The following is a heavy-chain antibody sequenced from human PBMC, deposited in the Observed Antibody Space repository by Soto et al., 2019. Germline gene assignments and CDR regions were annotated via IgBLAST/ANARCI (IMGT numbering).Heavy chain of an antibody. CDR3: ARDLWVEPELYYYGMDV. J-gene: IGHJ6*02. Sequence: SETLSLTCAVSGGSISGSSFYWSWIRQTPGKGLEWIGHIFYSGTTYYNPSLKSRLTISVDTSKNHFSLRLTSVTAADTAVYYCARDLWVEPELYYYGMDVWGQGTTVT. CDR2: IFYSGTT. D-gene: IGHD1-1*01. V-gene: IGHV4-30-4*01. CDR1: GGSISGSSFY.